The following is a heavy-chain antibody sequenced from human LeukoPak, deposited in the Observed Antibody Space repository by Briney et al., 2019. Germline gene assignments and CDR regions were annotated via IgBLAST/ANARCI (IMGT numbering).Heavy chain of an antibody. D-gene: IGHD2-15*01. CDR1: GGSFSGYY. J-gene: IGHJ2*01. CDR3: ARVTPPVVFDL. Sequence: SETLSLTCAVYGGSFSGYYWSWIRQPPGKGLEWIGEINHSGSTNYNPSLKSRVTISVDTSKNQFSLKLSSVTAADTAVYYCARVTPPVVFDLWGRGTLVTVSS. V-gene: IGHV4-34*01. CDR2: INHSGST.